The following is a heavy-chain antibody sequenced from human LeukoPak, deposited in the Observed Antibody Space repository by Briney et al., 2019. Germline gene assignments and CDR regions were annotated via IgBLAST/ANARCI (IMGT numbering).Heavy chain of an antibody. Sequence: PGGSLRLSCAVPGFVFSTYEMNWVRQAPGKGLEWISYISSSGSTIYYADSVKGRFTISRDNAKNSLYLQMNSLRAEDTAVYFCARERSNYLAHCGQGTLVTVSS. CDR2: ISSSGSTI. J-gene: IGHJ4*02. D-gene: IGHD4-11*01. CDR1: GFVFSTYE. V-gene: IGHV3-48*03. CDR3: ARERSNYLAH.